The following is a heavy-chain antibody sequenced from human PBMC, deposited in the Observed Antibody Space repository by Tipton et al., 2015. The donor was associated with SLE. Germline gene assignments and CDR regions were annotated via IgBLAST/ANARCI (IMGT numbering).Heavy chain of an antibody. V-gene: IGHV4-39*02. CDR1: GGSISSSSFY. J-gene: IGHJ4*02. CDR3: ARDRGDY. D-gene: IGHD3-10*01. CDR2: IYYSGST. Sequence: TLSLTCTVSGGSISSSSFYWGWIRQPPGKGLEWIGSIYYSGSTYYNPSLKSRVTISVDTSKNQFSLKLSSVTAADTAVYYCARDRGDYCCQGTLVTVSS.